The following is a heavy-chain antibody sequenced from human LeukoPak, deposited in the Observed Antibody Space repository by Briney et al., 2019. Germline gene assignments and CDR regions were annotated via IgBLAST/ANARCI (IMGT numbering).Heavy chain of an antibody. CDR2: IKASGTST. Sequence: GGSLRLSCAVSGFTFSNYAMSWVRQAPGKGLEWVSVIKASGTSTYYTDSVKGRFTISRDNSENTLCLQMNSLRAEDTAVYYCAKAVYIGNYGDYYFDYWGQGTLVTVSS. CDR3: AKAVYIGNYGDYYFDY. V-gene: IGHV3-23*01. J-gene: IGHJ4*02. CDR1: GFTFSNYA. D-gene: IGHD1-26*01.